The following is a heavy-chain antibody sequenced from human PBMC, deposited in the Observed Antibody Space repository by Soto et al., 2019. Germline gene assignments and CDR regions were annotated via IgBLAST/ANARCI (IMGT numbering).Heavy chain of an antibody. J-gene: IGHJ4*02. Sequence: PSETLSVTCTVSGDSISTSSYSWGWIRQPPGQGLEWIGLFYYSGSTHYNPSLKSRLTVSVDTSKNQCSLKVSSVTAADPAVYYCARVDATTVLGREYSDYWGQGTLVTVSS. D-gene: IGHD1-1*01. V-gene: IGHV4-39*01. CDR3: ARVDATTVLGREYSDY. CDR2: FYYSGST. CDR1: GDSISTSSYS.